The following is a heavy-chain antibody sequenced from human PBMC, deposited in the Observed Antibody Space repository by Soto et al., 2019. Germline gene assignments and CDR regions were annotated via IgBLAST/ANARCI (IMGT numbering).Heavy chain of an antibody. CDR2: ISGSGGST. D-gene: IGHD5-18*01. V-gene: IGHV3-23*01. Sequence: EVQLLESGGGLVQPGGSLRLSCAASGFTFSSYAMSWVRQAPWKGLEWVSAISGSGGSTYYADSVKGRFTISRDNSKNTLYLQMNSLRAEDTVAYYCAKSVRRDTATAWDIWGQGTMVTVSS. J-gene: IGHJ3*02. CDR3: AKSVRRDTATAWDI. CDR1: GFTFSSYA.